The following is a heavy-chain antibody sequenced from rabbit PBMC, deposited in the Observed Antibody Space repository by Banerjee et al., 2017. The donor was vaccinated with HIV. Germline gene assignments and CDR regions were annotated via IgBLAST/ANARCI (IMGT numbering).Heavy chain of an antibody. CDR3: ARDDGRSDYWGYFNL. CDR2: IYGGASAAT. J-gene: IGHJ4*01. Sequence: QSVEESGGDLVKPEGSLTLTCTASGFSFSSSYYIWWVRQAPGKGLEWVGSIYGGASAATYYATWASGRFTISTPSSTTVTLQMPSLTAADTATYFCARDDGRSDYWGYFNLWGPGTLVTVS. CDR1: GFSFSSSYY. D-gene: IGHD8-1*01. V-gene: IGHV1S40*01.